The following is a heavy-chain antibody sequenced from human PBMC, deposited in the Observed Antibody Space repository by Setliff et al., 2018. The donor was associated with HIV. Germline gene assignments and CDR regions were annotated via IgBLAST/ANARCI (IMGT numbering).Heavy chain of an antibody. CDR2: ITYSGTTR. Sequence: PGGSLRLSCAASGFSFSNFEMNWVRQAPGKGLEWLSYITYSGTTRYYADSVRGRFTISRDNTENSLYLQMNSLRAEDTAVYYCARDDHGALMGVIIRYYYMDVWGKGTTVTVSS. CDR1: GFSFSNFE. D-gene: IGHD3-10*01. J-gene: IGHJ6*03. V-gene: IGHV3-48*03. CDR3: ARDDHGALMGVIIRYYYMDV.